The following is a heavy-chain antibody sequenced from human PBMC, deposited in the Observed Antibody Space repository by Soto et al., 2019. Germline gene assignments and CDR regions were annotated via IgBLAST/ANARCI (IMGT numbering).Heavy chain of an antibody. V-gene: IGHV3-23*01. J-gene: IGHJ3*01. CDR3: ARRPDAFDV. CDR1: GSTFTDFT. Sequence: LRLSCARSGSTFTDFTMTWVRQAPGKGLEWVSAISGDGLSTYYAGSVKGRFTISRDNSKTTLYLQMNSLRAEDAAVYYCARRPDAFDVWGRGTMVTVSS. CDR2: ISGDGLST.